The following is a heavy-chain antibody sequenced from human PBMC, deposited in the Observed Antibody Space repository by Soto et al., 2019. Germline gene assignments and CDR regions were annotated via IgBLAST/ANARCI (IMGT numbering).Heavy chain of an antibody. Sequence: EVQLLESGGGLVQPGGSRRLSCAASGFTFSSYAMRWVRQAPVKGLEWVSAISGSGGSTYYADSVKGRFTTSRDNSKNTLYLQMNSLRAEDTAVYYCARRGSGSSYDYWGQGTLVSVSS. CDR3: ARRGSGSSYDY. CDR2: ISGSGGST. CDR1: GFTFSSYA. V-gene: IGHV3-23*01. J-gene: IGHJ4*02. D-gene: IGHD1-26*01.